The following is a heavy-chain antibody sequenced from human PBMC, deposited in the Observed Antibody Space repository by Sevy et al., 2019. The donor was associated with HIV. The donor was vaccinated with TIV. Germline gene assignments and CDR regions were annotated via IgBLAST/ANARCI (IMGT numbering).Heavy chain of an antibody. Sequence: GGSLRLSSAASGFDVSNNYMSWVRQAPGKGLEWVSVIYTGGSTYYADSVTGRFTMSRDTSKNTVYLQMDSLSAEDTAVYYCARDHGGVQDWYFDLWGRGTLVTVSS. CDR2: IYTGGST. D-gene: IGHD2-8*02. CDR1: GFDVSNNY. CDR3: ARDHGGVQDWYFDL. V-gene: IGHV3-53*01. J-gene: IGHJ2*01.